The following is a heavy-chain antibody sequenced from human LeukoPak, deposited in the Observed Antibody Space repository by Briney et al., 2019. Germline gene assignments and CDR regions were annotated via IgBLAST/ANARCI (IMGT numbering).Heavy chain of an antibody. CDR2: INPDGSNT. J-gene: IGHJ4*02. D-gene: IGHD3-9*01. Sequence: GGSLRLSCVASGFTFRTYWMYWVRQAPGKGLVWLSRINPDGSNTTYADSVKGRFTISRDNAKNSLYLQMNSLRAEDTAVYYCARDKKYYDILTGYNTNYYFDYWGQGTLVTVSS. CDR1: GFTFRTYW. CDR3: ARDKKYYDILTGYNTNYYFDY. V-gene: IGHV3-74*01.